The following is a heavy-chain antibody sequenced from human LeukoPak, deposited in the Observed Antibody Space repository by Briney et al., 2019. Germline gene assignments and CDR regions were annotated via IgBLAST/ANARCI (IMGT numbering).Heavy chain of an antibody. CDR3: AGNYGSGSYYRFYF. Sequence: PSETLSLTCTVSGGSISSYYWSWIRQPPGKGLEWIGYIYYSGSTNYNPSLKSRVTISVDTSKNQFSLKLSSVTAADTAVYYCAGNYGSGSYYRFYFWGQGTLVTVSS. V-gene: IGHV4-59*01. CDR1: GGSISSYY. CDR2: IYYSGST. D-gene: IGHD3-10*01. J-gene: IGHJ4*02.